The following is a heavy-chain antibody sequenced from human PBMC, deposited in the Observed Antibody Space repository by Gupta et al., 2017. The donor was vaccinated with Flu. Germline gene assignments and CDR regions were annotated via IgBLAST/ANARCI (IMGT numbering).Heavy chain of an antibody. Sequence: QVQLVESGGGVVQPGRSLRLSCTTSGFTFGDHRFTWVRQAPGTGMQWVSIMWYDGSKTYYPYSVKCRFTMSSVDSKNTVYLQMDDLVVDDTAMYYCARDACYSSTWTIGFWGQGTQVTVSS. D-gene: IGHD6-13*01. CDR3: ARDACYSSTWTIGF. J-gene: IGHJ4*02. CDR1: GFTFGDHR. CDR2: MWYDGSKT. V-gene: IGHV3-33*01.